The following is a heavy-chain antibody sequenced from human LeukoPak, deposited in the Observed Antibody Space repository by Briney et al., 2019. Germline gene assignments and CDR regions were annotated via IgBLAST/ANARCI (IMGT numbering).Heavy chain of an antibody. CDR3: ARDHLSLYNWNYFSDY. Sequence: GGSLRLSCAASGFTFSSYGMHWVRQAPGKGLEWVAVIWYDGSNKYYADSVKGRFTISRDNSKNTLYLQMNSLRAEDTAVYYCARDHLSLYNWNYFSDYWGQGTLVTVSS. J-gene: IGHJ4*02. CDR1: GFTFSSYG. CDR2: IWYDGSNK. V-gene: IGHV3-33*01. D-gene: IGHD1-7*01.